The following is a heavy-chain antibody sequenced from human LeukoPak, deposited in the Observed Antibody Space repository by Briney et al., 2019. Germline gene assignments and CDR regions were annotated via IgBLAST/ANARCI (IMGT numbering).Heavy chain of an antibody. CDR3: AKNGAVAGTCDY. Sequence: PGGSLRLSCAASGVTLSSYAMSWARQAPGKGLEWVSGISSSGSGGNTYYADSVKGRFTISRDNAKKSLYLQMNSLREEDTAVYYCAKNGAVAGTCDYWGQGILVTVSS. J-gene: IGHJ4*02. V-gene: IGHV3-23*01. CDR2: ISSSGSGGNT. D-gene: IGHD6-19*01. CDR1: GVTLSSYA.